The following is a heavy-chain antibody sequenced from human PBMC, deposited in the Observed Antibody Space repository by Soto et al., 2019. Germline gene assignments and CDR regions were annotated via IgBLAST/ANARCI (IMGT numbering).Heavy chain of an antibody. Sequence: QVQLVQSGAEVKKPGSSVTVSCKASGGTFSSYAISWVRQAPGQGLEWMGGFIPMFNRPHSARKFQGRVTITADESTSTAYRDLSSLRSEDTAVYYCARGQFHHVSNYYYALDVWGQGTTVTVSS. CDR1: GGTFSSYA. CDR2: FIPMFNRP. CDR3: ARGQFHHVSNYYYALDV. V-gene: IGHV1-69*01. J-gene: IGHJ6*02.